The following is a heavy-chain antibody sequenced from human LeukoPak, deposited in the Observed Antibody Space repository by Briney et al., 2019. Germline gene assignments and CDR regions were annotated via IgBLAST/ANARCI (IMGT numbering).Heavy chain of an antibody. CDR1: GVSFSGYY. CDR3: ARNRYSYGYPDGGDFDY. CDR2: INHSGST. J-gene: IGHJ4*02. V-gene: IGHV4-34*01. Sequence: SETLSLTCAVYGVSFSGYYWSWIRQPPGKGLEWIGEINHSGSTNYNPSLKSRVTISVDTSKNQFSLKLSSVTAADTAVYYCARNRYSYGYPDGGDFDYWGQGTLVTVSS. D-gene: IGHD5-18*01.